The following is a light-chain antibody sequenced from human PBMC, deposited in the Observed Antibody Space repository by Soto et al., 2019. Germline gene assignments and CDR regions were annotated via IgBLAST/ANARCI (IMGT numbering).Light chain of an antibody. J-gene: IGKJ2*01. CDR3: QQSYSTPYT. CDR1: QRITTS. Sequence: IHMTQSPSSLSASVGDRVPITCRASQRITTSLNWNQQKTGKAPKLLISTAATLQGGIPSRCISSGSGTDSTLTITTRQPADFATYFCQQSYSTPYTFGRGTKLEIK. V-gene: IGKV1-39*01. CDR2: TAA.